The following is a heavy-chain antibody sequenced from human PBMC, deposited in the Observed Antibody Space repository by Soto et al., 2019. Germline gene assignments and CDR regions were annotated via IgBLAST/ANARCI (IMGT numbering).Heavy chain of an antibody. J-gene: IGHJ4*02. D-gene: IGHD3-22*01. CDR3: ARDRGYDSSGYYFM. Sequence: GGSLRLSCAASGFTLSTYAMHWVRQAPGKGLEWVAVISYDGTNKYYVDSVKGRVTISRDNSRNTLYLQMNSLRVEETAVYYCARDRGYDSSGYYFMWGQGTLVTVSS. CDR2: ISYDGTNK. V-gene: IGHV3-30-3*01. CDR1: GFTLSTYA.